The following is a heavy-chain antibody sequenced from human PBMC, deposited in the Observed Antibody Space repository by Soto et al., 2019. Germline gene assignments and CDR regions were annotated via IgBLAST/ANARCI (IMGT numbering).Heavy chain of an antibody. Sequence: LSCAASGFSFSTYSMTWVRQAPGKGLEWVANIRGTTSATYYADSVRGRFTISRDNARNSLFLQMNSLRDVDTAVYYCARDRTDQGRGSFSCAFWGQGTLVTVSS. D-gene: IGHD1-26*01. V-gene: IGHV3-48*02. CDR3: ARDRTDQGRGSFSCAF. CDR2: IRGTTSAT. CDR1: GFSFSTYS. J-gene: IGHJ4*02.